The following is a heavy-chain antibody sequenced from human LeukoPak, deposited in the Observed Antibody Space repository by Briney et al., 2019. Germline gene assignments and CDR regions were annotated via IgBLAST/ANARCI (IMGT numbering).Heavy chain of an antibody. CDR3: ARHTWASGDAFDI. D-gene: IGHD1-26*01. CDR1: GGSISSYY. CDR2: IYYSGST. Sequence: PSETLSLICTVSGGSISSYYWSWIRQPPGKGLEWIGYIYYSGSTNYNPSLKSRVTISVDTSKNQFSLKLSSVTAADTAVYYCARHTWASGDAFDIWGQGTMVTVSS. J-gene: IGHJ3*02. V-gene: IGHV4-59*08.